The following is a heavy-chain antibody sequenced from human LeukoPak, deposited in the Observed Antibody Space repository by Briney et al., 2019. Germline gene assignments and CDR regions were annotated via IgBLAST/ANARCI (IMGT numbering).Heavy chain of an antibody. Sequence: PGGSLRLSCAASGFTFSSYAMHWVRQAPGKGLEWVAVISYDGSNKYYADSVKGRFTISRDNSKNTLYLQMNSLRAEDTAVYYCARAGSTLAARLHSYYFDYWGQGTLVTVSS. V-gene: IGHV3-30*04. CDR3: ARAGSTLAARLHSYYFDY. D-gene: IGHD6-6*01. CDR1: GFTFSSYA. CDR2: ISYDGSNK. J-gene: IGHJ4*02.